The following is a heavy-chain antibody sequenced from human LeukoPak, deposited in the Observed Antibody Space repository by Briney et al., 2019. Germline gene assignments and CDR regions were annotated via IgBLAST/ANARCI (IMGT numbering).Heavy chain of an antibody. CDR1: GGSIPGYH. CDR3: ARRNDFDI. V-gene: IGHV4-4*08. Sequence: PSETLSLTCTVSGGSIPGYHWSWIRQPPGKGLEWIGYIYSSKTTEYKPSLKSRVTISADTSKNQFSLKLTSVTAADTAIYYCARRNDFDIWGQGTMVTVSS. J-gene: IGHJ3*02. CDR2: IYSSKTT.